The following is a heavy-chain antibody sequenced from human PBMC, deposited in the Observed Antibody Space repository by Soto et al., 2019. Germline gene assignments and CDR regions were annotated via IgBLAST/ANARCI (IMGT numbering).Heavy chain of an antibody. Sequence: QVQLVESGGGVVQPGRSLRLSCAASGFTFSSYGMHWVRQAPGKGLEWVAVISYDGSNKYYADSVKGRFTISRDNSKNTLQLQMNSLRAEDTAVYYCAAIDFWSGHDYWGQGTLVTVSS. CDR1: GFTFSSYG. CDR2: ISYDGSNK. J-gene: IGHJ4*02. D-gene: IGHD3-3*01. V-gene: IGHV3-30*03. CDR3: AAIDFWSGHDY.